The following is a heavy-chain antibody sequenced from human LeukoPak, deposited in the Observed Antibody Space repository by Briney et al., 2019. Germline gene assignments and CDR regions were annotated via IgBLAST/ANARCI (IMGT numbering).Heavy chain of an antibody. D-gene: IGHD2-2*01. Sequence: GGSLRLSCAASGFTFTTYWMTWVRQAPGKGLEWVANINQDGTEKYYVDSVKGRFTISRDNAKNSLYLQMNSLRAEDTAVYYCARGPATFDYWGQGTLVTVSS. CDR2: INQDGTEK. CDR3: ARGPATFDY. V-gene: IGHV3-7*01. CDR1: GFTFTTYW. J-gene: IGHJ4*02.